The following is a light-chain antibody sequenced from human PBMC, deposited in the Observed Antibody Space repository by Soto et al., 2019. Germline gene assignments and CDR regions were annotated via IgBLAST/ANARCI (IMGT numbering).Light chain of an antibody. J-gene: IGKJ2*01. CDR1: QTVSRNS. Sequence: EIMLTQSPGTLSLSPGERATLSCRASQTVSRNSLAWYQHKAGQTPRLLIYGASSRATGIPDRFSGSGSGTDFTLTISRLAPEDFAVYYCQQYGGSPDTFGQGTKLDI. CDR2: GAS. CDR3: QQYGGSPDT. V-gene: IGKV3-20*01.